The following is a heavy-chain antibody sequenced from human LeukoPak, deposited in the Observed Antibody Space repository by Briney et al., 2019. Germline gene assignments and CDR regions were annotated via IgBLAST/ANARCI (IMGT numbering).Heavy chain of an antibody. CDR1: GFTFSDYY. Sequence: PGGSLRLSCAASGFTFSDYYMSWIRQAPGKGLEWVSYISSSGSTIYYADSVKGRFTISRGNAKNSLYLQMNSLRAEDTAVYFCARVPYYYDSSGYWGYFEYWGQGTLVTVSS. CDR3: ARVPYYYDSSGYWGYFEY. D-gene: IGHD3-22*01. J-gene: IGHJ4*02. V-gene: IGHV3-11*04. CDR2: ISSSGSTI.